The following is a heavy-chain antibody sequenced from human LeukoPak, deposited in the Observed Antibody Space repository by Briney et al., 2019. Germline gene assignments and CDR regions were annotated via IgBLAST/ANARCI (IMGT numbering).Heavy chain of an antibody. V-gene: IGHV5-51*01. J-gene: IGHJ5*02. CDR3: ARLGSVYCSGGSCYKFDP. Sequence: GESLKISCKGSGYSFTSYWIGWVRQMPGKGLQGMGINIPGDADTRYSPSVQGQVTISADKSISTAYLQWSSLKASDTAMYYCARLGSVYCSGGSCYKFDPWGQGTLVTVSS. D-gene: IGHD2-15*01. CDR2: NIPGDADT. CDR1: GYSFTSYW.